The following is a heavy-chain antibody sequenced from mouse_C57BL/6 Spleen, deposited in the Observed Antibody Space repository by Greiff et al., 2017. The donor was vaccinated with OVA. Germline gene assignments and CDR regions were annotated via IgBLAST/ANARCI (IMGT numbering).Heavy chain of an antibody. J-gene: IGHJ1*03. CDR1: GYTFTSYW. CDR3: ARWGYYGSSPYWYFDV. CDR2: IDPNSGGT. V-gene: IGHV1-72*01. D-gene: IGHD1-1*01. Sequence: VQLQQPGAELVKPGASVKLSCKASGYTFTSYWMHWVKQRPGRGLEWIGRIDPNSGGTKYNEKFKSKATLTVDKPSSTAYMQLSSLTSEDSAVYYGARWGYYGSSPYWYFDVWGTGTTVTVAS.